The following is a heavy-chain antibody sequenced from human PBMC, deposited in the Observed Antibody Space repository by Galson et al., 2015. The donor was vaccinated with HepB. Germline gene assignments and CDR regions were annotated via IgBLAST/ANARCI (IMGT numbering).Heavy chain of an antibody. CDR1: GYTFTGYY. D-gene: IGHD5-12*01. CDR3: ARGAKDIAARTSAFDI. V-gene: IGHV1-2*04. CDR2: INPNSGGT. Sequence: SVKVSCKASGYTFTGYYMHWVRQAPGQGLEWMGWINPNSGGTNYAQKFQGWVTMTRDTSISTAYMELSRLRSDDTAVYYCARGAKDIAARTSAFDIWGQGTMVTVSS. J-gene: IGHJ3*02.